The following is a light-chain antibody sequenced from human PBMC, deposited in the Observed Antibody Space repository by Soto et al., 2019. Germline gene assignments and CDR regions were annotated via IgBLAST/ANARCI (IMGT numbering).Light chain of an antibody. CDR1: QSVSSY. V-gene: IGKV3-11*01. J-gene: IGKJ5*01. Sequence: EIVLTQSPATLSLSPGERVTLSCRASQSVSSYFAWYQQQPGQAPRLLIYDASNRATGIPARFSGSGSGTDFTLTISSLEPEDFAVYYCQQRSNGPLTFGQGTRLEIK. CDR3: QQRSNGPLT. CDR2: DAS.